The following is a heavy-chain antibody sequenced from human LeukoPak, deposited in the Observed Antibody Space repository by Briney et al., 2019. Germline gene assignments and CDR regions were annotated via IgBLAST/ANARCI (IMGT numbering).Heavy chain of an antibody. Sequence: GGSLRLSCAASGFTFSSYAMHWVRQAPGKGLEWVAVISYDGSNKYYADSVKGRFTISRDNSKNTLYLQMNSLRAEDTAVYYCAREDSLYWGQGTLVTVSS. J-gene: IGHJ4*02. D-gene: IGHD2-15*01. CDR1: GFTFSSYA. CDR3: AREDSLY. V-gene: IGHV3-30*04. CDR2: ISYDGSNK.